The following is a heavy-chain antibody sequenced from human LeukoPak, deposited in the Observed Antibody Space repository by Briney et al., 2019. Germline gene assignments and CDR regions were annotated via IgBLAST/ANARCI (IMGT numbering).Heavy chain of an antibody. V-gene: IGHV3-20*04. Sequence: GGSLRLSCAASGFTFDDYGMSWVRQAPGKGLEWVSGINWNGGSTGYADSVKGRFTISRDNSKNTLYLQMNSLRAEDTAVYYCATDPTFVNFGYSSGWGYYYYYMDVWGKGTTVTISS. CDR1: GFTFDDYG. CDR3: ATDPTFVNFGYSSGWGYYYYYMDV. J-gene: IGHJ6*03. D-gene: IGHD6-19*01. CDR2: INWNGGST.